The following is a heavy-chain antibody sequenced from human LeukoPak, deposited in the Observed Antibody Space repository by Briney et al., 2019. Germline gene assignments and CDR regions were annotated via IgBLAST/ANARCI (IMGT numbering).Heavy chain of an antibody. Sequence: KPGGSLRLSCAASGFTFSTYTMNWVRQAPGKGLEWVSSITSSSSYIYYADSVKGRFTISRDNAKNSLYLQMNSLRAEDTAVYYCARDEVSLAAAGTYRRDRFRRFDYWGQGTLVTVSS. CDR3: ARDEVSLAAAGTYRRDRFRRFDY. J-gene: IGHJ4*02. D-gene: IGHD6-13*01. CDR1: GFTFSTYT. CDR2: ITSSSSYI. V-gene: IGHV3-21*01.